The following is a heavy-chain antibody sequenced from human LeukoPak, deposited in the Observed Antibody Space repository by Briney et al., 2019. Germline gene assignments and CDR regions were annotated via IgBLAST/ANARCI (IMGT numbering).Heavy chain of an antibody. D-gene: IGHD6-13*01. CDR3: GGGIAAAQRHWFDP. J-gene: IGHJ5*02. CDR1: GFTFSSYG. V-gene: IGHV3-30*03. Sequence: GGSLRLSCAASGFTFSSYGMHWVRQAPGKGLEWVPVISYDGSTKYYADSVKGRFTISRDNSKNTLYMQMNSLRGEDTAVYYCGGGIAAAQRHWFDPWGQGTLVTVSS. CDR2: ISYDGSTK.